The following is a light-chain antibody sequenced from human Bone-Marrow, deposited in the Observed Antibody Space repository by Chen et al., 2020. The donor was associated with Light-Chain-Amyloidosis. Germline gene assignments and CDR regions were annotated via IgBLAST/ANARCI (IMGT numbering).Light chain of an antibody. CDR2: KDT. Sequence: SYQLTQPPSFSVSPGQTARITCSGDALPKHYAYWYQQKPCHAPVLVICKDTERPSGIPERFSGSSSGKTVTLTISGVQAEDEADYYCPSADSSDLGLFGGGTKLTVL. CDR3: PSADSSDLGL. J-gene: IGLJ3*02. V-gene: IGLV3-25*03. CDR1: ALPKHY.